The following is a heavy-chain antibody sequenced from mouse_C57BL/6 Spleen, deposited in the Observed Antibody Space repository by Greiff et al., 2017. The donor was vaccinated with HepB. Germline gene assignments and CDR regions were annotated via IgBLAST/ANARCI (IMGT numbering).Heavy chain of an antibody. CDR1: GYAFSSSW. J-gene: IGHJ4*01. CDR2: IYPGDGDT. Sequence: QVQLQQSGPELVKPGASVKISCKASGYAFSSSWMNWVKQRPGKGLEWIGRIYPGDGDTNYNGKFKGKATLTADKSSSTAYMQLSSLTSEDSAVYFCARRSYDYDGAMDYWGQGTSVTVSS. D-gene: IGHD2-4*01. CDR3: ARRSYDYDGAMDY. V-gene: IGHV1-82*01.